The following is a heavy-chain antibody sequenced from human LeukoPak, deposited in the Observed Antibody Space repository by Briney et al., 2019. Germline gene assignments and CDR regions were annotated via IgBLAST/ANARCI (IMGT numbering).Heavy chain of an antibody. CDR1: GFSITDHH. V-gene: IGHV3-7*01. CDR2: IKQEGSEK. J-gene: IGHJ4*02. Sequence: RSLKLFCAGAGFSITDHHMDWVRQAPGKGLEWVANIKQEGSEKYYVGSVKGRFTISRDDARNSLYLQMNSLRAEDTAVYFCARGFELDYWGQGTLVTVSS. CDR3: ARGFELDY.